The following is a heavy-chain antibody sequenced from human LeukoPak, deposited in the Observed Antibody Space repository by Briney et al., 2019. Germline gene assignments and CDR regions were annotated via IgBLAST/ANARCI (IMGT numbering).Heavy chain of an antibody. CDR2: INTNTGNP. J-gene: IGHJ5*02. V-gene: IGHV7-4-1*02. CDR1: GYTFTSYA. D-gene: IGHD2-21*02. CDR3: ARDRSTGYCGGDCYSHWFDP. Sequence: GASVKVSCKASGYTFTSYAMNWVRQAPGQGLEWMGWINTNTGNPTYAQGFTGRFVFSLDTSVSTAYLQISSLKAEDTAVYYCARDRSTGYCGGDCYSHWFDPWGQGTLVTVSS.